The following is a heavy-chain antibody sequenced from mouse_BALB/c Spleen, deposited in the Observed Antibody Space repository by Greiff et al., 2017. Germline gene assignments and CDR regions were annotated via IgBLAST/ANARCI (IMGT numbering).Heavy chain of an antibody. CDR2: IYPYNGGT. CDR1: GYTFTDYN. V-gene: IGHV1S29*02. CDR3: ARVGYYVDYAMDY. Sequence: VQLKESGPELVKPGASVKISCKASGYTFTDYNMHWVKQSHGKSLEWIGYIYPYNGGTGYNQKFKSKATLTVDNSSSTAYMELRSLTSEDSAVYYCARVGYYVDYAMDYWGQGTSVTVSS. J-gene: IGHJ4*01. D-gene: IGHD2-3*01.